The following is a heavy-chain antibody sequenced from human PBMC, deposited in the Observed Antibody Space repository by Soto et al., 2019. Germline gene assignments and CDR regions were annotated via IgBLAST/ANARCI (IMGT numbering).Heavy chain of an antibody. V-gene: IGHV1-69*12. CDR3: ASREDTAMVANHLPFDY. J-gene: IGHJ4*02. Sequence: QVQLVQSGAEVKKPGSSVKVSCKASGGTFSSYAISWVRQAPGQGLEWMGGIIPIFGTANYAQKFQGRGTITADESTSTASMELSSLRSEDTAVYYCASREDTAMVANHLPFDYWGQGTLVTVSS. CDR1: GGTFSSYA. CDR2: IIPIFGTA. D-gene: IGHD5-18*01.